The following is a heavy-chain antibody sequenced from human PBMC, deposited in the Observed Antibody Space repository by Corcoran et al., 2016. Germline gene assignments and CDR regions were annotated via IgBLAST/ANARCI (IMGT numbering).Heavy chain of an antibody. V-gene: IGHV1-18*01. CDR2: ISAYNGNT. J-gene: IGHJ3*02. CDR1: GYTFTSYG. Sequence: QVQLVQSGAEVKKPGASVKVSCKASGYTFTSYGISWVRQAPGQGLEWMGWISAYNGNTNYAQKLQGRVTMTTDTSTGTAYMELRSLRSDDTAVYYCARDRRYDILTGYYKSDAFDIWGQGTMVTVSS. D-gene: IGHD3-9*01. CDR3: ARDRRYDILTGYYKSDAFDI.